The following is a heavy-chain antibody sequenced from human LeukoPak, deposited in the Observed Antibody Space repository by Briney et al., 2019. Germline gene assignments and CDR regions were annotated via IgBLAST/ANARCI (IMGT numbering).Heavy chain of an antibody. CDR1: GFTFTNAW. CDR2: ILSKAGGETR. V-gene: IGHV3-15*01. J-gene: IGHJ4*02. Sequence: GGSLRPSCEASGFTFTNAWLNWVRQAPGKGLEWVGRILSKAGGETRDYAAPVKGRFSLSRDDSKHMLYLEMNSLKTEDTAVYYCTTGGSYTASTGDFDYWGPGALVTVSS. CDR3: TTGGSYTASTGDFDY. D-gene: IGHD2-2*02.